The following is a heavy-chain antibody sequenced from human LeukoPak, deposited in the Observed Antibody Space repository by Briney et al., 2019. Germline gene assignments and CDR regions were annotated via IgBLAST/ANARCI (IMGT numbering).Heavy chain of an antibody. CDR2: IYYSGST. J-gene: IGHJ5*02. D-gene: IGHD3-9*01. V-gene: IGHV4-59*01. CDR1: GGSISGYY. CDR3: ARVYYDILTGPTPTGWFDP. Sequence: SETLSLTCTVSGGSISGYYWSWIRQPPGKGLEWIGYIYYSGSTNYNPSLKSRVTISVDTSKNQFSLKLSSVTAADTAVYYCARVYYDILTGPTPTGWFDPWGQGTLVTVSS.